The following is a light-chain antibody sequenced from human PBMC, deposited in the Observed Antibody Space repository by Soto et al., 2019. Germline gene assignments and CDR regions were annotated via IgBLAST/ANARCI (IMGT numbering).Light chain of an antibody. CDR2: DAS. V-gene: IGKV3-11*01. Sequence: EIVFTQSPATLSLSPGDRATLSCRASQSVSSYLAWYQQKPGQAPRLLIYDASTRATGIPARFSGSGSGTDFTLTISSLEPEDFAIYYCQQRVNWPQTFGQGTKVDIK. J-gene: IGKJ1*01. CDR3: QQRVNWPQT. CDR1: QSVSSY.